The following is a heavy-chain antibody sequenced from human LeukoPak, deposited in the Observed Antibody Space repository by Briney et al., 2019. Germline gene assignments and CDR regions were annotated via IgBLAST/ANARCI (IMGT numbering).Heavy chain of an antibody. CDR3: ATYRQIQVPFEF. Sequence: GGSLRLSCAASGFTFSSYGIHWVRQAPGKGLEWVAFIRYDGSNKYYADSVKGRFTISRDNSRSTLSLQMDSLRAEDTATYYCATYRQIQVPFEFWGQGTLVTVSS. CDR1: GFTFSSYG. J-gene: IGHJ4*02. CDR2: IRYDGSNK. D-gene: IGHD5-18*01. V-gene: IGHV3-30*02.